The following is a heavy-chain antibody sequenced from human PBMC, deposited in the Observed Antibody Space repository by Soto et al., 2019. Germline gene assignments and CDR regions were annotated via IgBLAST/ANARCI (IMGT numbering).Heavy chain of an antibody. CDR2: VNSVGSIT. D-gene: IGHD5-18*01. CDR3: TRDQRYSSAV. CDR1: GFDFTNSW. J-gene: IGHJ4*02. Sequence: EVQLVESGGGLVQPGGSLRLSCAASGFDFTNSWMHWVRQAPGKGLVWVSHVNSVGSITTYADSVKGRFTISRDNAKNTVYLQMNSLRVEDTAVSYCTRDQRYSSAVWGQGTLVTVSS. V-gene: IGHV3-74*01.